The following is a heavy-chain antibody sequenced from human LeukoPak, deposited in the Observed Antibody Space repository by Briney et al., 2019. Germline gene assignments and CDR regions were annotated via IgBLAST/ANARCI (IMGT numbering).Heavy chain of an antibody. CDR1: GYTFTPYD. Sequence: ASVKVSCKDSGYTFTPYDINGLRQATGQGLEWMGWMNPNSGNTGYAQKFQGRITMTWKTSISTAYMELSSLRSEDTAVYYCVRWADCISTSCYDGIDYWGQGTLVTVSS. J-gene: IGHJ4*02. CDR3: VRWADCISTSCYDGIDY. V-gene: IGHV1-8*01. CDR2: MNPNSGNT. D-gene: IGHD2-2*01.